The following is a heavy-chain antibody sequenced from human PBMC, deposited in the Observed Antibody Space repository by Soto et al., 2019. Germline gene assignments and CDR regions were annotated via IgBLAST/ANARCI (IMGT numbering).Heavy chain of an antibody. CDR1: GGSMSSYS. CDR2: IYYRGST. Sequence: TLQTLSARCSVSGGSMSSYSWGCIRQPTGKGLEWIGSIYYRGSTNYNPSLKSRVTISLATSKNQFSLKLSSVTAADTAVYYFARVIGDYNYYYYYVMDVWRNGSTVTVSS. J-gene: IGHJ6*01. D-gene: IGHD4-4*01. V-gene: IGHV4-59*01. CDR3: ARVIGDYNYYYYYVMDV.